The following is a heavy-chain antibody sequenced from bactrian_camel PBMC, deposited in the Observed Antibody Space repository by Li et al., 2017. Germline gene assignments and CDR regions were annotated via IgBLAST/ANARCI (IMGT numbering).Heavy chain of an antibody. CDR1: GSTDTNNV. D-gene: IGHD4*01. CDR2: IAIGGGST. Sequence: HVQLVESGGGSVQAGGSLRLSCAASGSTDTNNVMAWFRQVPGKEREGVAAIAIGGGSTFYADSVKGRFTISQDSTKNTVNLQMNDLRPEDTATYYCAVATDCRWTGYPTWTPLPNSVGQGTQVTVS. V-gene: IGHV3S54*01. J-gene: IGHJ4*01.